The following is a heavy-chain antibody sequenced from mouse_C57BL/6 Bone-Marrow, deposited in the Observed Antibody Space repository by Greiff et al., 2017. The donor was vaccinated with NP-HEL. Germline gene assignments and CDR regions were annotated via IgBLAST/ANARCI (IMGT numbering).Heavy chain of an antibody. D-gene: IGHD4-1*01. J-gene: IGHJ1*03. Sequence: QVQLQQSGPGLVQPSQSLSITCTVSGFSLTSYGVHWVRQSPGKGLEWLGVIWRGGSTDYNAAFMSRLSITKDNSKSQVFFKMNSRQADDTARYYCAKNRDWDDSRYFDVWGTGTTVTVSS. CDR2: IWRGGST. CDR3: AKNRDWDDSRYFDV. CDR1: GFSLTSYG. V-gene: IGHV2-5*01.